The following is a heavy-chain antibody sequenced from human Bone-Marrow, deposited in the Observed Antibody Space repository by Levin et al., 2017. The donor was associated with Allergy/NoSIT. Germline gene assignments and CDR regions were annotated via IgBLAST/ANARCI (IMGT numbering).Heavy chain of an antibody. V-gene: IGHV3-74*01. J-gene: IGHJ5*02. D-gene: IGHD2/OR15-2a*01. CDR1: GFTFSSSW. Sequence: PRASVKVSCAASGFTFSSSWMHWVRQVPGKGLVWVSRLDSDGGGTTYADSVKGRFTISRDNAKNTLYLQMNSLRAEDTAVYFCARGAPHLLLDHWGQGTLVTVSS. CDR3: ARGAPHLLLDH. CDR2: LDSDGGGT.